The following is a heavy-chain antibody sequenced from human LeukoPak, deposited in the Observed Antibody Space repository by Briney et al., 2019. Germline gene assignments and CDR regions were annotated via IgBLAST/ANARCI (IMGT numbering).Heavy chain of an antibody. CDR1: GGTFSSYT. CDR2: IIPILGIA. D-gene: IGHD6-19*01. V-gene: IGHV1-69*02. CDR3: ASEWDSSGWYEGY. J-gene: IGHJ4*02. Sequence: SVKVSCKASGGTFSSYTISWVRQAPGQGLEWMGRIIPILGIANYAQKSQGRVTITADKSTSTAYMELSSLRSEGTAVYYCASEWDSSGWYEGYWGQGTLVTVSS.